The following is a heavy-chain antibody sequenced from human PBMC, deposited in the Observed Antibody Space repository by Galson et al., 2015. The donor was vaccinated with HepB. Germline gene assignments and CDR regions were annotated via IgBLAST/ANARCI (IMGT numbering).Heavy chain of an antibody. J-gene: IGHJ4*02. D-gene: IGHD6-13*01. Sequence: SLRLSCAASGFTFSSYSMNWVRQAPGKGLEWVSYISYGGTYIYYANSVKGRFTISRDNAKNSLYLQMNSLRAEDTAVYYCARGPGYSSNWYKYWGQGTLVTVSS. CDR3: ARGPGYSSNWYKY. CDR2: ISYGGTYI. CDR1: GFTFSSYS. V-gene: IGHV3-21*01.